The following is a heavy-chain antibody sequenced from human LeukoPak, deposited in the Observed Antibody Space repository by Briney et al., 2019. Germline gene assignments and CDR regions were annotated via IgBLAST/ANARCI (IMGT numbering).Heavy chain of an antibody. J-gene: IGHJ4*02. V-gene: IGHV4-39*01. Sequence: PSETLSLTCTVSGGSISSSSYYWGWIRQPPGKGLEWIGSIYYSGSTYYNPSLKSRVTISVDTSKNQFSPKLSSVTAADTAVYYCARQSMSIVGATLETDWGQGTLVTVSS. D-gene: IGHD1-26*01. CDR2: IYYSGST. CDR3: ARQSMSIVGATLETD. CDR1: GGSISSSSYY.